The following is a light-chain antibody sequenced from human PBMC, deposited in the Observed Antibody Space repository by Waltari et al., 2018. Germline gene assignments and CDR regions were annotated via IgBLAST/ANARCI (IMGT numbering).Light chain of an antibody. Sequence: QSALTQPASVSGSPGQSITISCTGTSSDVGSYNLVSWYQQHPGKAPKLMIYEGSKRPSGVCNRFSGSKSGSTASLTSSGLQAEDEADYYCCSYAGSSTSFGGGTKLTVL. CDR2: EGS. V-gene: IGLV2-23*01. J-gene: IGLJ2*01. CDR1: SSDVGSYNL. CDR3: CSYAGSSTS.